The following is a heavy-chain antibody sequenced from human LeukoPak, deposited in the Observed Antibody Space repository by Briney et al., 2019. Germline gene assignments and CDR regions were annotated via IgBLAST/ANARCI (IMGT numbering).Heavy chain of an antibody. J-gene: IGHJ4*02. Sequence: SETLSLTCIVSGGSISSSIYYWAWVRQPPGKGLEWIGTVFYNGATQYSPSLRSRVTISIDTSTNQFSLKLTSVTAADTALYYCARGGIVVAPETGFDYWGQGTLVTVSS. V-gene: IGHV4-39*07. CDR3: ARGGIVVAPETGFDY. CDR1: GGSISSSIYY. CDR2: VFYNGAT. D-gene: IGHD3-22*01.